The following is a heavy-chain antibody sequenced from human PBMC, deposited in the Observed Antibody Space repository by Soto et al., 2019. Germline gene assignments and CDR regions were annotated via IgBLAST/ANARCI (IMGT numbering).Heavy chain of an antibody. V-gene: IGHV4-30-2*06. CDR2: IYHSGST. J-gene: IGHJ4*02. D-gene: IGHD4-17*01. Sequence: SETLSLTYSVSGGSVTNGRSSWNWIRQSPGKGLEWIAYIYHSGSTYYNPSLRSRVTISVDTSKNRFSLSLNSVTASDTAVYFCVSQRTTVPTQAYFDYWGPGALVTVSS. CDR1: GGSVTNGRSS. CDR3: VSQRTTVPTQAYFDY.